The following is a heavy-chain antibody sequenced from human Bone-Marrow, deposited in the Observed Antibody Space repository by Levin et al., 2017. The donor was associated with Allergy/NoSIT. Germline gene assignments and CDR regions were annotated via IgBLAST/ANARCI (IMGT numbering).Heavy chain of an antibody. CDR1: GYTFTDYP. Sequence: GASVKVSCNASGYTFTDYPLHWVRQAPGQGLEWMGRINAHSGGTNYARNLQGRVTMTRDTSISTAYMELSRLRSDDTAVYYCARDVGRDLKGFYGLDVWGQGTTVTVSS. CDR3: ARDVGRDLKGFYGLDV. J-gene: IGHJ6*02. CDR2: INAHSGGT. V-gene: IGHV1-2*02.